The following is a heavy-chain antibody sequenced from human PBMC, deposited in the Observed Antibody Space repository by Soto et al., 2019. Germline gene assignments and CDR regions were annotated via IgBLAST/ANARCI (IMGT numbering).Heavy chain of an antibody. CDR2: IYYSGST. CDR1: GGSISSGGYY. CDR3: AGETYDVDTAMAKPIYGMDV. Sequence: PSETLSLTCTVSGGSISSGGYYWSWIRQHPGKGLEWIGYIYYSGSTYYNPSLKSRVTISVDTSKNQFSLKLSSVTAADTAVYYCAGETYDVDTAMAKPIYGMDVWGQGTTVTVSS. J-gene: IGHJ6*02. V-gene: IGHV4-31*03. D-gene: IGHD5-18*01.